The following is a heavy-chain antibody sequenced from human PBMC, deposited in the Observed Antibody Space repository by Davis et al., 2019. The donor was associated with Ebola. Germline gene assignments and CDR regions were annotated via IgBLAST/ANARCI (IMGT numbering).Heavy chain of an antibody. V-gene: IGHV6-1*01. CDR2: TYYRSKWYN. D-gene: IGHD6-13*01. J-gene: IGHJ6*04. CDR1: GDSVSSNSAA. CDR3: AREGIAAAGPLYYYYGMDV. Sequence: SQTLSLTCAISGDSVSSNSAAWNWIRQPPSRGLEWLGRTYYRSKWYNDYAVSVKSRITINPDTSKNQFSLQLNSVTPEDTAVYYCAREGIAAAGPLYYYYGMDVWGKGTTVTVSS.